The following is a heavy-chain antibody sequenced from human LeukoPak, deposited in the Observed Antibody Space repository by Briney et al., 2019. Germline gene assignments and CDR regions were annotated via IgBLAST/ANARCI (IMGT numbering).Heavy chain of an antibody. J-gene: IGHJ5*02. CDR3: ARAGGNWFDP. CDR1: GGSLSRYY. Sequence: PSETLSLTCTLSGGSLSRYYWSLIRHPPGKRLEDMGYISYSASTNYNPSLKSRFTISVDTSKNQFSLRLSSVTAADTAVYYCARAGGNWFDPWGQGTMVTVSS. CDR2: ISYSAST. V-gene: IGHV4-59*01. D-gene: IGHD3-10*01.